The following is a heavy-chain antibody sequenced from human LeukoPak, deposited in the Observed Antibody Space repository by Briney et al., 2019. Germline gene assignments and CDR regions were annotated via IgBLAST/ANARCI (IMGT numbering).Heavy chain of an antibody. CDR2: IYYSGST. V-gene: IGHV4-31*03. Sequence: SQTLSLTCTVSGGSISSGGYCWSWIRQHPGKGLEWIGYIYYSGSTYYNPSLKSRVTISVDTSKNQFSLKLSSVTAADTAVYYCARVAGGYNYGAGYYYYYMDVWGKGTTVTVSS. CDR1: GGSISSGGYC. CDR3: ARVAGGYNYGAGYYYYYMDV. J-gene: IGHJ6*03. D-gene: IGHD5-24*01.